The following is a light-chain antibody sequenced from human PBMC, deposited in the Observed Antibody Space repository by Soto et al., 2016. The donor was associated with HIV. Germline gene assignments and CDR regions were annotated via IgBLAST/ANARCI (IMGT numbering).Light chain of an antibody. CDR2: QDD. CDR3: QAWDNGTVV. J-gene: IGLJ3*02. Sequence: SYELTQPPPVAVSPGQTASITCSGDNLGNKYTCWYHQKPGQSPVLVVYQDDKRPSEIPARFSGSNSGNTATLTITATQTMDEADYYCQAWDNGTVVFGGGTKLTVL. CDR1: NLGNKY. V-gene: IGLV3-1*01.